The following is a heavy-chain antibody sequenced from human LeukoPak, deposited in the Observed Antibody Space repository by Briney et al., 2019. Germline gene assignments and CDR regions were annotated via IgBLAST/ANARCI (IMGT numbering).Heavy chain of an antibody. CDR3: ARDEQLGLYYYGMDV. CDR1: GYTFTSYG. D-gene: IGHD6-6*01. Sequence: ASVKVSCKASGYTFTSYGISWERQAPGQGLEWMGWISAYNGNTNYAQKLQGRVTMTTDTSTSTAYMELRSLRSDDTAVYYCARDEQLGLYYYGMDVWGQGTTVTVSS. J-gene: IGHJ6*02. V-gene: IGHV1-18*01. CDR2: ISAYNGNT.